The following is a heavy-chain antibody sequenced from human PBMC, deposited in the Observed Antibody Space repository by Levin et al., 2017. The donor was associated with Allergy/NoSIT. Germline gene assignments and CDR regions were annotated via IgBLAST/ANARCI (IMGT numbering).Heavy chain of an antibody. J-gene: IGHJ6*02. V-gene: IGHV4-31*03. D-gene: IGHD4-17*01. CDR2: IYYSGST. Sequence: PSETLSLTCTVSGGSISSGGYYWSWIRQHPGKGLEWIGYIYYSGSTYYNPSLKSRVTISVDTSKNQFSLKLSSVTAADTAVYYCARGGPDYGDYPAYYGMDVWGQGTTVTVSS. CDR3: ARGGPDYGDYPAYYGMDV. CDR1: GGSISSGGYY.